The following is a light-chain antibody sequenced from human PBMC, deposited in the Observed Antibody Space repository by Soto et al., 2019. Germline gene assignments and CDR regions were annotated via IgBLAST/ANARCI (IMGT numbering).Light chain of an antibody. Sequence: EIVLTQSPGTLSLSQGESATLSCRASQSVSSSYFAWYQQKPGQAPRLLIYASSSRATGIPDRFSGGGSGTDFTLTISRLEPEDYAVYYCHQHGTSPFTFGPGTIVDV. CDR2: ASS. CDR3: HQHGTSPFT. V-gene: IGKV3-20*01. CDR1: QSVSSSY. J-gene: IGKJ3*01.